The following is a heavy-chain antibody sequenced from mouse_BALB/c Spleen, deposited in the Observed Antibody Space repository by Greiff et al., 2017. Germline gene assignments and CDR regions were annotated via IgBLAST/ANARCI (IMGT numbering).Heavy chain of an antibody. Sequence: QVQLQQSGAELVRPGSSVKISCKASGYAFSSYWMNWVKPRPGQGLEWIGQIYPGDGDTNYNGKFKGKATLTADKSSSTAYMQLSSLTSEDSAVYFCARSGFITTVGNSMDYWGQGTSVTVSS. D-gene: IGHD1-1*01. CDR2: IYPGDGDT. J-gene: IGHJ4*01. CDR1: GYAFSSYW. CDR3: ARSGFITTVGNSMDY. V-gene: IGHV1-80*01.